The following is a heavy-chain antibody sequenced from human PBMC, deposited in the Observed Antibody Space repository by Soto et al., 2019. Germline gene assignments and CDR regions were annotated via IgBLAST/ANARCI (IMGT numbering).Heavy chain of an antibody. J-gene: IGHJ2*01. V-gene: IGHV4-59*01. CDR3: ARVGDWYFDL. CDR2: IYYSGST. Sequence: QVQLQESGPGLVKPSETLSLTCTVSGGSISSYYWSWIRQPPGKGLEWIGYIYYSGSTNYNPSLKXXVXIPXDTSKNQFSLKLSSVTAADTAVYYCARVGDWYFDLWGRGTLVTVSS. CDR1: GGSISSYY. D-gene: IGHD3-16*01.